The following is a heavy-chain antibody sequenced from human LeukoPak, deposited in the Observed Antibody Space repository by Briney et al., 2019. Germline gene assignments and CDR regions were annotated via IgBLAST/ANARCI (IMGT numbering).Heavy chain of an antibody. Sequence: ASVKVSCKASGYTFTSYGISWVRQAPGQGLEWMGWISAYNGNTNYAQKLQGRVTMTTDTSTSTAYMELRSLRSDDTAVYYCARVVAVAGTALFDYWGQGTLVTVPS. CDR3: ARVVAVAGTALFDY. CDR2: ISAYNGNT. V-gene: IGHV1-18*01. CDR1: GYTFTSYG. D-gene: IGHD6-19*01. J-gene: IGHJ4*02.